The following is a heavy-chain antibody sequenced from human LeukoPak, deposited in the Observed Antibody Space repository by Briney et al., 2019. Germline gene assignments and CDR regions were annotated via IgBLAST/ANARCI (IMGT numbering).Heavy chain of an antibody. V-gene: IGHV6-1*01. Sequence: SQTLSLTCAISGDSVSSNSATWTWIRQSPSRGLEWLGRTYYRSKWYNEYAISVKDRITINPDTSRNQFSLQLNSVTPEDTAVYYCARGSSSNSWYFDYWGQGTLVTVSS. CDR1: GDSVSSNSAT. CDR2: TYYRSKWYN. CDR3: ARGSSSNSWYFDY. J-gene: IGHJ4*02. D-gene: IGHD6-13*01.